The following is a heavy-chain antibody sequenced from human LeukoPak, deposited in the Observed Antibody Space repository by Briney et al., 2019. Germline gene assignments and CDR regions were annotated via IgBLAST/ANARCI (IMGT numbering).Heavy chain of an antibody. CDR3: ARTEWELPARPLWYYGMDV. J-gene: IGHJ6*02. V-gene: IGHV1-3*01. Sequence: ASVKVSCKASGYTFTSYAMHWVRQAPGQRLEWMGWINAGNGNTKYSQKFQGIVTITRDTSASTAYMELSSLRSEDTAVYYCARTEWELPARPLWYYGMDVWGQGTTVTVSS. CDR1: GYTFTSYA. D-gene: IGHD1-26*01. CDR2: INAGNGNT.